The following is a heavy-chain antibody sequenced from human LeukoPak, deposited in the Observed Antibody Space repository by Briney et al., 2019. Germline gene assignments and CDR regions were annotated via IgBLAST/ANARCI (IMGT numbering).Heavy chain of an antibody. D-gene: IGHD7-27*01. CDR2: IDTSGST. J-gene: IGHJ4*02. V-gene: IGHV4-61*02. CDR3: AMGGGLGIVDY. Sequence: PSETLSLTCAVSGGSISSGGYSWRWIRQPAGKGLEWIGRIDTSGSTNYNPSLKSRVTISIDMSKNQFFLKLSSVTAADTAVYYCAMGGGLGIVDYWGQGTLVTVSS. CDR1: GGSISSGGYS.